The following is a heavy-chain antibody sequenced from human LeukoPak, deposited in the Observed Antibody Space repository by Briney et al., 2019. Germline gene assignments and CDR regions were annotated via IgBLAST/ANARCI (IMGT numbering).Heavy chain of an antibody. D-gene: IGHD1-20*01. CDR1: GLIVSSNY. Sequence: PGGSLRLSCAASGLIVSSNYMSWVRQAPGKGLEWVSLMYSGGSTYYADSVKGRFTISRDNAKNSLYLQMNSLRAEDTAVYYCARDGALRYNWNLQAVSKYGMDVWGQGTTVTVSS. J-gene: IGHJ6*02. CDR3: ARDGALRYNWNLQAVSKYGMDV. V-gene: IGHV3-53*01. CDR2: MYSGGST.